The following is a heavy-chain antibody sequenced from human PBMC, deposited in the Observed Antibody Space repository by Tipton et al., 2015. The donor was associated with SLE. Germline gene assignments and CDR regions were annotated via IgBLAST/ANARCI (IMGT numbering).Heavy chain of an antibody. CDR3: ARVPYTYGHYDY. J-gene: IGHJ4*02. V-gene: IGHV4-31*03. Sequence: TLSLTCNVSGDSISSGGHYWSWIRQPPGKGLEWIGYIYYSGSTYYNPSLKSRVTISVDTSKNHFSLKLRSVTAADTAVYYCARVPYTYGHYDYWGQGTLVTVSS. D-gene: IGHD5-18*01. CDR2: IYYSGST. CDR1: GDSISSGGHY.